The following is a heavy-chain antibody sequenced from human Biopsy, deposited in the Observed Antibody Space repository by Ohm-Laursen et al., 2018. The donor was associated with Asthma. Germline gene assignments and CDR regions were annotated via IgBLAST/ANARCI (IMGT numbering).Heavy chain of an antibody. J-gene: IGHJ6*04. Sequence: SLRLSCSASGFSFSEYVMHWVRQAPGKGLEWVAVITYGGSTKYYADSVKGRFTISRDNSKNTLYLQMSSLRVEDRAVYYCAKEPRIDGVNVAGMDVGGKGTGVNVSS. CDR3: AKEPRIDGVNVAGMDV. CDR1: GFSFSEYV. D-gene: IGHD5/OR15-5a*01. V-gene: IGHV3-30*18. CDR2: ITYGGSTK.